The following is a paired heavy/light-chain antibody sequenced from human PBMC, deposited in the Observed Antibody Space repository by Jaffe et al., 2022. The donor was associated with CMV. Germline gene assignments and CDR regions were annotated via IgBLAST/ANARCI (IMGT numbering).Light chain of an antibody. Sequence: QLVLTQSPSASASLGASVKLTCTLSSGHSSYAITWLQQQPEKGPRYLMKLNSDGSHIKGDGIPDRFSGSSSGAERYLTISSLQSEDEADYYCQTWGTGTRVFGGGTKLTVL. V-gene: IGLV4-69*01. CDR3: QTWGTGTRV. CDR1: SGHSSYA. CDR2: LNSDGSH. J-gene: IGLJ3*02.
Heavy chain of an antibody. CDR3: ARDDGDYPEAEYFQD. V-gene: IGHV3-21*01. CDR1: GFTFSSYS. Sequence: EVQLVESGGGLVKPGGSLRLSCAASGFTFSSYSMNWVRQAPGKGLEWVSSIGSSSDYIYYAESVKGRFTISRDNAENLLYLQMNSLRGEDTAAYYCARDDGDYPEAEYFQDWGQGTLVTVFS. CDR2: IGSSSDYI. J-gene: IGHJ1*01. D-gene: IGHD4-17*01.